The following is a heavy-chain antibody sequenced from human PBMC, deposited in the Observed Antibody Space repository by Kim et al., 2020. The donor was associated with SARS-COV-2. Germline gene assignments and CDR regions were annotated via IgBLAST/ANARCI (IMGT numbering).Heavy chain of an antibody. V-gene: IGHV3-11*01. CDR3: ARIIVTCYYYGMGV. Sequence: ADSVKGRFTISRDNTKNSVLLQMNSLRADDTAVYYCARIIVTCYYYGMGVWGQGTTVTVSS. D-gene: IGHD3-22*01. J-gene: IGHJ6*02.